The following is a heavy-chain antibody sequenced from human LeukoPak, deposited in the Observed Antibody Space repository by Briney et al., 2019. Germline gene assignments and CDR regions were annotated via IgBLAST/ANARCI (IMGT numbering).Heavy chain of an antibody. V-gene: IGHV1-2*06. D-gene: IGHD3-22*01. Sequence: GASVKVSCKASVYTVTGYYMHWVRQAPAQGHEWMGRINPNSGGTNYAQKFQGRVTLTRDTSISTAYMELSRLRSDDMAVYYCARDVQTNYYDSSGYHDYWGQGTLVTVSS. CDR2: INPNSGGT. CDR1: VYTVTGYY. CDR3: ARDVQTNYYDSSGYHDY. J-gene: IGHJ4*02.